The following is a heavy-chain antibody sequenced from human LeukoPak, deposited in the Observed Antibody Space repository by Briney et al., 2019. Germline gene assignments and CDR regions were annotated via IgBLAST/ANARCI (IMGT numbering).Heavy chain of an antibody. D-gene: IGHD5-24*01. CDR3: TTDLQNFAHYNILRYYYYYYMDV. J-gene: IGHJ6*03. Sequence: GGSLRLSCAASGFTFSNAWMSWVRQAPGKGLEWVGRIKSKTDGGTTDYAAPVKGRFTISRDDSKNTLYLQMNSLKTEDTAVYYCTTDLQNFAHYNILRYYYYYYMDVWGKGTTVTVSS. V-gene: IGHV3-15*01. CDR1: GFTFSNAW. CDR2: IKSKTDGGTT.